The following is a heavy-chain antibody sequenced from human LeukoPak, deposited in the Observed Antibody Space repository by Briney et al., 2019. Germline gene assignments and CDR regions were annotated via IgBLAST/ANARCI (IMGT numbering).Heavy chain of an antibody. CDR3: ARFIYGDYFDY. Sequence: GGSLRLSCAAPGFTVSSNYMTWVRQAPGKGLEWVSVIYSGGNTYYADSVKGRFTISRDNSKNTLYLQMNSLRAEDTAVYYCARFIYGDYFDYWGQGTLVTVSS. V-gene: IGHV3-53*01. J-gene: IGHJ4*02. D-gene: IGHD4-17*01. CDR1: GFTVSSNY. CDR2: IYSGGNT.